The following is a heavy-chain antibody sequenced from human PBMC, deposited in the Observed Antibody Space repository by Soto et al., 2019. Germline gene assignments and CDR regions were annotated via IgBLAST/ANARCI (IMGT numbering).Heavy chain of an antibody. Sequence: QITLKESGPTLVKPTQTLTLTCTFSGFSLSTSGVGVGWIRQPPGKALEWLALIYWDDDKRYSPSLKSRLTITKDTSKNQVVLTMTTMDPVDTATYYCAHRRAYCGGDCYGYFDYWGQGTLVTVSS. J-gene: IGHJ4*02. D-gene: IGHD2-21*02. CDR2: IYWDDDK. V-gene: IGHV2-5*02. CDR1: GFSLSTSGVG. CDR3: AHRRAYCGGDCYGYFDY.